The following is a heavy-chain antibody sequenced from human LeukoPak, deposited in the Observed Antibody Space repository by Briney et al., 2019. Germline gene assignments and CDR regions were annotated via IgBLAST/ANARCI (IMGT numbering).Heavy chain of an antibody. Sequence: GASVKVSCKASGYTFTSYYMHRVRQAPGQGLEWMGIINPSGGSTSYAQKFQGRVTMTRDTSISTAYMELSRLRSDDTAVYYCARGSMIVVVIAERFGNWGQGTLVTVSS. J-gene: IGHJ4*02. V-gene: IGHV1-46*01. CDR3: ARGSMIVVVIAERFGN. CDR2: INPSGGST. CDR1: GYTFTSYY. D-gene: IGHD3-22*01.